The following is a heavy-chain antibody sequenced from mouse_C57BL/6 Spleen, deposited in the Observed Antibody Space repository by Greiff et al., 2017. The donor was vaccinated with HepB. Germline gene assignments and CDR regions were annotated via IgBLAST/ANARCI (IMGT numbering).Heavy chain of an antibody. J-gene: IGHJ4*01. D-gene: IGHD2-4*01. CDR2: IDPEDGDT. Sequence: VQLKQSGAELVRPGASVKLSCTASGFNIKDYYMHWVKQRPEQGLEWIGRIDPEDGDTEYAPKFQGKATMTADTSSNTAYLQLSSLTSEDTAVYYCTCMITRYYAMDYWGQGTSVTVSS. CDR3: TCMITRYYAMDY. CDR1: GFNIKDYY. V-gene: IGHV14-1*01.